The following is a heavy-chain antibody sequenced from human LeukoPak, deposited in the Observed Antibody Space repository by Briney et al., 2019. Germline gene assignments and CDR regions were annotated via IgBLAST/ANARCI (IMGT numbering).Heavy chain of an antibody. V-gene: IGHV4-59*01. J-gene: IGHJ4*02. CDR2: PHYNGTT. Sequence: SETLSLTCTVSVGSIGTYYGSWIRQAPGKGLECVGYPHYNGTTNYNPSLKSRVTMSVDTSKNQFSLKLSSVTAADTAVYYCARIVPNTEMVTSFDNWGQGTLVTVSS. CDR3: ARIVPNTEMVTSFDN. CDR1: VGSIGTYY. D-gene: IGHD5-18*01.